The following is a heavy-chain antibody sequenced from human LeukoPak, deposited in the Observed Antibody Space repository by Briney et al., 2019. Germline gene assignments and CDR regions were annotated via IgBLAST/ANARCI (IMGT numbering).Heavy chain of an antibody. J-gene: IGHJ4*02. CDR2: ISAYNGNT. D-gene: IGHD3-10*01. V-gene: IGHV1-18*01. Sequence: ASVNVSCTASGYTFTRYGISCVRQAPGQGLEWMGGISAYNGNTNYAQKPQARVTMTTDTSTSTAYMEVRSLRSDDTAVYYCARDTPGSGSYYNDYFDYWGQGTLVTVSS. CDR1: GYTFTRYG. CDR3: ARDTPGSGSYYNDYFDY.